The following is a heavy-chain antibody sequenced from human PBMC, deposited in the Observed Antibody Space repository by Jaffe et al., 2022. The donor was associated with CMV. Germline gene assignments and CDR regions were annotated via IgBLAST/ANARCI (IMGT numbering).Heavy chain of an antibody. Sequence: QLQLQESGPGLVRSSGTLSLTCTVSGGSISRNNWWSWVRQSPGKGLEWIGDIYHTGRTNSNPSLKGRVTMSVDKSNNQFFLDLTSVTAADTAVYYCAQDENYSESSDYATQYNWYDPWGQGIPVTVSS. CDR2: IYHTGRT. V-gene: IGHV4-4*02. CDR1: GGSISRNNW. CDR3: AQDENYSESSDYATQYNWYDP. D-gene: IGHD3-22*01. J-gene: IGHJ5*02.